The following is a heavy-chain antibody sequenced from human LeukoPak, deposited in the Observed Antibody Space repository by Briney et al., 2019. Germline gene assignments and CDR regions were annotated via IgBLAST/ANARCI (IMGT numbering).Heavy chain of an antibody. CDR2: IKQDGREK. Sequence: GGSLRLSCAASGFTFSSYWMSWVRQAPGKGLEWVANIKQDGREKYYVDSVKGRFTISRDNAKNSLYLQMNSLRAEDTAVYYCARGGDILTGYYNIRAFDIWGQGTMVTVSS. CDR3: ARGGDILTGYYNIRAFDI. V-gene: IGHV3-7*03. J-gene: IGHJ3*02. CDR1: GFTFSSYW. D-gene: IGHD3-9*01.